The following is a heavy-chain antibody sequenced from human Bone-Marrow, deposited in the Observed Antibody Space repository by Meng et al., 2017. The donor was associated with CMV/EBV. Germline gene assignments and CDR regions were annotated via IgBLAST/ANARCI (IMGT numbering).Heavy chain of an antibody. V-gene: IGHV4-38-2*02. D-gene: IGHD3-10*01. CDR1: GYPISSGYY. J-gene: IGHJ6*02. CDR3: ARDSGVYGMDV. CDR2: IYYSGST. Sequence: SETLSLTCTVSGYPISSGYYWGWIRQPPGKGLEWIGYIYYSGSTNYNPSLKSRVTISVDTSKNQFSLKLSSVTAADTAVYYCARDSGVYGMDVWGQGTTVTVSS.